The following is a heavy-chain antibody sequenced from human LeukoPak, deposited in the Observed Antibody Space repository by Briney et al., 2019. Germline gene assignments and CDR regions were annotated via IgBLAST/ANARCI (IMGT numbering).Heavy chain of an antibody. V-gene: IGHV3-30*02. CDR3: ARERGYTYGTSLYYFDY. CDR2: IRYDGSNK. CDR1: GFTFSSYG. D-gene: IGHD5-18*01. Sequence: TGGSLRLSCAAPGFTFSSYGMHWVRQAPGKGLEWVAFIRYDGSNKYYADSVKGRYTISRDNSKNTLYLQMNSLRAEDTAVYYCARERGYTYGTSLYYFDYWGQGALVTVSS. J-gene: IGHJ4*02.